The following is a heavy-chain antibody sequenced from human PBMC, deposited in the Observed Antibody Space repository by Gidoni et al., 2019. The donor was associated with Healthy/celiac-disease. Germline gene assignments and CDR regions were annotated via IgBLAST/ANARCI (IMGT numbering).Heavy chain of an antibody. J-gene: IGHJ4*02. CDR2: IVVGSGNT. Sequence: QMQLVQSGPEVKKPGTSVKVSCQASGFTFSKSAVQWVRQARGQRLEWIGWIVVGSGNTNYAQKFQERVTITRDMSTSTAYMELSSLRSEDTAVYYCAAVRYNYGYGFDYWGQGTLVTVSS. V-gene: IGHV1-58*01. CDR1: GFTFSKSA. D-gene: IGHD5-18*01. CDR3: AAVRYNYGYGFDY.